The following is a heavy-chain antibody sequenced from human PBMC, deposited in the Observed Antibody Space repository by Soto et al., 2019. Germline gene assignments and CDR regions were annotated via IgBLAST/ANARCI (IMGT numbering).Heavy chain of an antibody. CDR2: IKSKTDGGTT. D-gene: IGHD3-22*01. J-gene: IGHJ3*02. CDR3: TTSVYDSSGYYRDAFDI. CDR1: GFTFSNAW. Sequence: GGSLRLSCAASGFTFSNAWMSWVRQAPGKGLEWVGRIKSKTDGGTTDYAAPVKGRFTISRDDSKNTLYLQMNSLKTEDTAVYYCTTSVYDSSGYYRDAFDIWGQGTMVTVSS. V-gene: IGHV3-15*01.